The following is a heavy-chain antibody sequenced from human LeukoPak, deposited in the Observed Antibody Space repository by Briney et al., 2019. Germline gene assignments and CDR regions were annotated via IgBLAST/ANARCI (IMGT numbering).Heavy chain of an antibody. Sequence: PGGSLRLSCAASGFTFSSYRMNWVRQAPGKGLEGVSSISSSSSYIYYADSVKGRFTISRDNAKNSLYLQMNSLRAEDTAVYYCANEGMVRGVLDVWGQGTTVTVSS. CDR3: ANEGMVRGVLDV. J-gene: IGHJ6*02. CDR1: GFTFSSYR. V-gene: IGHV3-21*01. CDR2: ISSSSSYI. D-gene: IGHD3-10*01.